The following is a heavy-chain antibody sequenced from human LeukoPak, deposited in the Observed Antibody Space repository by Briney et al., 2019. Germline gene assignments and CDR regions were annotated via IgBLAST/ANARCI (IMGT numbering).Heavy chain of an antibody. D-gene: IGHD7-27*01. CDR2: ITSDSVGI. CDR1: GFTYSHYG. V-gene: IGHV3-23*01. J-gene: IGHJ4*02. Sequence: GGSLRLSCAASGFTYSHYGMNWVRQAPGKGLEWVSDITSDSVGIYYADSVKGRFTIYRDNSKMTLYLQMNSLGADDTAVYYCVQDWAWGAFGSWGQGTLVTVSS. CDR3: VQDWAWGAFGS.